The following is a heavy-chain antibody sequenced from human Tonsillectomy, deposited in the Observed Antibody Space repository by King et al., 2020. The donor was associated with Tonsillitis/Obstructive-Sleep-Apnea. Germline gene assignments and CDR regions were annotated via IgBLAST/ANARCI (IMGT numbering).Heavy chain of an antibody. Sequence: VQLQESGPELVKPSETLSLTCTVSGGSISNHYWSWIRQPPGKGLEWIAYVYNSGSTNYNPSLKSRVTISVDTSNNQFSLRLTSVTAADTAVYYCARDYCAGDCPHNWCDPWGQGTLVTVSS. CDR3: ARDYCAGDCPHNWCDP. V-gene: IGHV4-59*11. CDR1: GGSISNHY. J-gene: IGHJ5*02. CDR2: VYNSGST. D-gene: IGHD2-21*01.